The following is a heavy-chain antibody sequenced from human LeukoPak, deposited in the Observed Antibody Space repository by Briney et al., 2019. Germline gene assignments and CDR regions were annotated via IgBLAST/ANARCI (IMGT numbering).Heavy chain of an antibody. CDR1: GFTFSDYA. Sequence: GALRLSCAASGFTFSDYAMNLVRQTPGKGLEWVSGLHSNGGRTYYADSVKGRFTISRDNSKNTLYLQMNSMRAEDTAVYYCAKDFRRGDGYWGIDYWGQGTLVTVSS. J-gene: IGHJ4*02. V-gene: IGHV3-23*01. CDR3: AKDFRRGDGYWGIDY. D-gene: IGHD5-24*01. CDR2: LHSNGGRT.